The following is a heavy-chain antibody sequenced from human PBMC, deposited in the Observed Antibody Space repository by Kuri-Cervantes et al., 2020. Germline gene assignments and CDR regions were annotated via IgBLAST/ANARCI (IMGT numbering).Heavy chain of an antibody. V-gene: IGHV1-8*01. D-gene: IGHD2-2*01. CDR1: GYTFTSYD. J-gene: IGHJ4*02. CDR2: TNPNSGNT. Sequence: ASVKVSCKASGYTFTSYDINWVRQATGQGLEWMGWTNPNSGNTGYAQKFQGRVTMTRNTSISTAYMELSSLRSEDTAVYYCARWAHCSSTSCYFTFRDIVLTTIRCYFDYWGQGTLVTVSS. CDR3: ARWAHCSSTSCYFTFRDIVLTTIRCYFDY.